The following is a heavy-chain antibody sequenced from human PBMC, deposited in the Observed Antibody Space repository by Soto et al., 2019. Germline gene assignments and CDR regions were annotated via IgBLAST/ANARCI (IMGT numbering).Heavy chain of an antibody. J-gene: IGHJ3*02. CDR2: ISGCGGST. Sequence: EVQLLESGGGLVQPGGSLRLSCAASGFTFSSYAMSWVRQAPGTGLEWVSAISGCGGSTYYADCVKGRFTISRDKSKNTLYPQMNSLTAEDTAVYYCTKGTRDTAMVWPDACDIWGQGRMVTFSS. D-gene: IGHD5-18*01. CDR3: TKGTRDTAMVWPDACDI. V-gene: IGHV3-23*01. CDR1: GFTFSSYA.